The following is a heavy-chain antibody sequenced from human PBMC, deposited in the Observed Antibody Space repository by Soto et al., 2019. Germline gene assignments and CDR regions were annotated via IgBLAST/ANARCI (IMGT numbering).Heavy chain of an antibody. CDR1: GFTFSNAW. J-gene: IGHJ4*02. V-gene: IGHV3-15*07. CDR3: TTTGSYYYGSGSPLTIDY. CDR2: IKSKTDGGTT. Sequence: GGSLRLSCAASGFTFSNAWMNWVRQAPGKGLEWVGRIKSKTDGGTTDYAAPVKGRFTISRDDSKNTLYLQMNSLKTEDTAVYYCTTTGSYYYGSGSPLTIDYWGQGTLVTVSS. D-gene: IGHD3-10*01.